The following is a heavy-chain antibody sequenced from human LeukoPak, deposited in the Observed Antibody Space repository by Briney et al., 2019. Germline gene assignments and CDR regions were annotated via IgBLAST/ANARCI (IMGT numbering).Heavy chain of an antibody. CDR1: GGSISSSSYY. CDR2: INHSGST. V-gene: IGHV4-39*07. Sequence: SETLSLTCTVSGGSISSSSYYWGWIRQPPGKGLEWIGEINHSGSTNYNPSLKSRVTISVDTSKNQFSLKLSSVTAADTAVYYCASTRQGLPRGWGQGTLVTVSS. J-gene: IGHJ4*02. D-gene: IGHD4-11*01. CDR3: ASTRQGLPRG.